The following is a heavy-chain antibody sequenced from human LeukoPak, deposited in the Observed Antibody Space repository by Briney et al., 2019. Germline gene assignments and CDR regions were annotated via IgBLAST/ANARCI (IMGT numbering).Heavy chain of an antibody. J-gene: IGHJ4*02. D-gene: IGHD6-6*01. CDR3: ARVPLNSSSGYFDY. CDR2: IYYSGST. CDR1: GGSISSSSYY. Sequence: SETLSLTCTVSGGSISSSSYYWGWIRQPPGKGLEWIGSIYYSGSTYYNPSLKSRVTISVDTSKNQFSLKLSSVTAADTAVYYCARVPLNSSSGYFDYWGQGTLVTVSS. V-gene: IGHV4-39*07.